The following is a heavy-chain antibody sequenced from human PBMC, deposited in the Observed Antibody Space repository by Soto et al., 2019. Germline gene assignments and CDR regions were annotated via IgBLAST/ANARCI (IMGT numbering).Heavy chain of an antibody. CDR1: GFTFSSYA. D-gene: IGHD4-17*01. Sequence: QVQLVESGGGVVQPGRSLRLSCAASGFTFSSYAIHWVGHAPGKGLEWVGVISYDGSKKYYADSVKGRFTISRDNSKSTVYWQMNSLRVEDTAVYYCARDRATVVTTSNWYFDLWGRGTLVTVSS. J-gene: IGHJ2*01. CDR3: ARDRATVVTTSNWYFDL. V-gene: IGHV3-30-3*01. CDR2: ISYDGSKK.